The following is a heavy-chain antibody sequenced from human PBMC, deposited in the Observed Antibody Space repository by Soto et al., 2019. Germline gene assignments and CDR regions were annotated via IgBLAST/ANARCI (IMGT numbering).Heavy chain of an antibody. Sequence: HPGGSLRLSCAASGFTFSSYGMHWVRQAPGKGLEWVAVIWYDGSNKYYADSVKGRFTISRDNSKNTLYLQMNSLRAEDTAVYYCAREYGYSPARAHTHGAIFGSGGMDVWGQGTTVTVSS. CDR1: GFTFSSYG. CDR2: IWYDGSNK. J-gene: IGHJ6*02. CDR3: AREYGYSPARAHTHGAIFGSGGMDV. V-gene: IGHV3-33*01. D-gene: IGHD5-18*01.